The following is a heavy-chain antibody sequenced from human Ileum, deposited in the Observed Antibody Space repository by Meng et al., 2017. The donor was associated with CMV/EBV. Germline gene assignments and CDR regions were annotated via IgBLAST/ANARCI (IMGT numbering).Heavy chain of an antibody. J-gene: IGHJ4*02. D-gene: IGHD3-16*02. CDR2: INHVGRT. V-gene: IGHV4-34*01. CDR3: ARGLFRYPAYFDL. Sequence: QVQFQQCGAGRLPPSETLSLTCAVYGGSLRGHYCNWIRQSPGNGLQWIAEINHVGRTNSNPSLASRVTISQDTSKNQCSLKLNSVTVADSAVYYCARGLFRYPAYFDLWGQGTLVTVSS. CDR1: GGSLRGHY.